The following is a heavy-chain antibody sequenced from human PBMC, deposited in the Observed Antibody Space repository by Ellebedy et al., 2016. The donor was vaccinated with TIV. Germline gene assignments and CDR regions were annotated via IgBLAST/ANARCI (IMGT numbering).Heavy chain of an antibody. CDR1: GYNFTTYG. Sequence: AASVKVSCKTSGYNFTTYGVSWVRQAPGQGLEWWGWISAYNGHTTYAQKFQGRVSMTTDASTYTAYMELGSLRTDDSAVYYCARVAGWGPTYAVCDFWGQGTLVTASS. J-gene: IGHJ4*02. V-gene: IGHV1-18*01. D-gene: IGHD3-16*01. CDR3: ARVAGWGPTYAVCDF. CDR2: ISAYNGHT.